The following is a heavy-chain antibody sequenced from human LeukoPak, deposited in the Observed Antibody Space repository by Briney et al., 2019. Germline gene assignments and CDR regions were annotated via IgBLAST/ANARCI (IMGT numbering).Heavy chain of an antibody. CDR2: ISSSSSYI. J-gene: IGHJ4*02. D-gene: IGHD3-22*01. CDR1: GFTFSSYS. CDR3: ARAPTSYDGSEYRDY. V-gene: IGHV3-21*01. Sequence: GGSLRLSCAASGFTFSSYSMNWVRQAPGKGLEWVSSISSSSSYIYYADSVKGRFTISGDNAKNSLYLQMNSLRAEDTAVYYCARAPTSYDGSEYRDYWGQGTLVTVSS.